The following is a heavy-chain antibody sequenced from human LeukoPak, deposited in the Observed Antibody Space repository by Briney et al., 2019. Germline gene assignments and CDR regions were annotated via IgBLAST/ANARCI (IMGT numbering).Heavy chain of an antibody. CDR3: ARAKGSSRVFDY. V-gene: IGHV4-39*07. CDR1: GGSISSSSYY. D-gene: IGHD1-26*01. J-gene: IGHJ4*02. CDR2: IYYSGST. Sequence: SETLSLTCTVSGGSISSSSYYWGWIRQPPGKGLEWIGSIYYSGSTYYNPSLKSRVTISVDTSKNQFSLKLSSVTAADTAVYYCARAKGSSRVFDYWGQGTLVTVSS.